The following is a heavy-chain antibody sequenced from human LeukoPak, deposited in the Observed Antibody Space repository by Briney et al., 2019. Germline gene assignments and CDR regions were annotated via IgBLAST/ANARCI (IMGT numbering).Heavy chain of an antibody. CDR2: ISGSGGST. CDR3: AKSNGISIFGVVHWFDP. V-gene: IGHV3-23*01. D-gene: IGHD3-3*01. J-gene: IGHJ5*02. CDR1: GFTFSSYA. Sequence: GGSLRLSCAASGFTFSSYAMSWVRQAPGKGLEWVSAISGSGGSTYYADSVKGRFTISRDNSKNTLYLQMNSLRAEDTAVYYCAKSNGISIFGVVHWFDPWGQGTLVTVSS.